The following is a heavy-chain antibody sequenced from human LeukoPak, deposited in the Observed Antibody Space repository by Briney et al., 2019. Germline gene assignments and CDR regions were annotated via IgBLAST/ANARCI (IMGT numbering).Heavy chain of an antibody. D-gene: IGHD4-17*01. CDR3: AKDPYAPPYGDPLYYFDY. J-gene: IGHJ4*02. CDR2: ISGSGGST. V-gene: IGHV3-23*01. Sequence: GGSLRLSCAASGFTFSSYAMSWVRQAPGKGLEWVSAISGSGGSTYHADSVKGRFTISRDNSKNTLYLQMNSLRAEDTAVYYCAKDPYAPPYGDPLYYFDYWGQGTLVTVSS. CDR1: GFTFSSYA.